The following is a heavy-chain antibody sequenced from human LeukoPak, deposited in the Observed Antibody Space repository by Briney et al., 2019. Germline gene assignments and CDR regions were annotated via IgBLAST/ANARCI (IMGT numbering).Heavy chain of an antibody. D-gene: IGHD5-12*01. CDR1: GFTFSSYW. J-gene: IGHJ5*02. CDR3: ARDSSGYDYDWFDP. Sequence: GGSLRLSCAASGFTFSSYWMSWVRQAPGKGLEWVANIKHDGSKKYYVDSVKGRFTISRDNAKNSLYLQMNSLRAEDTAVYYCARDSSGYDYDWFDPWGQGTLVTVSS. V-gene: IGHV3-7*01. CDR2: IKHDGSKK.